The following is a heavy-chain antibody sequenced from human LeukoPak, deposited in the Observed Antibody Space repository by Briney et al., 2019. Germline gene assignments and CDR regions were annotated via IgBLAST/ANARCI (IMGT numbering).Heavy chain of an antibody. J-gene: IGHJ4*02. Sequence: ASVKVSCKASGGTFSSYAISWVRQAPGQGLEWMGGIIPIFGTANYAQKFQGRVTITADESTSTAYMELSSLRSEDTAVYYCARDLSYHDSSGYFDWGQGTLVTVSS. V-gene: IGHV1-69*13. CDR2: IIPIFGTA. CDR3: ARDLSYHDSSGYFD. D-gene: IGHD3-22*01. CDR1: GGTFSSYA.